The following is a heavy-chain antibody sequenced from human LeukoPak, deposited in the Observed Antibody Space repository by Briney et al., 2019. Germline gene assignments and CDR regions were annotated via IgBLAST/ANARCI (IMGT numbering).Heavy chain of an antibody. V-gene: IGHV5-51*01. CDR3: ARLYSNYGFGSGYFDL. CDR1: GYSFTSYW. D-gene: IGHD4-11*01. CDR2: MYPGGSDT. J-gene: IGHJ2*01. Sequence: GASLKISCKASGYSFTSYWIGWVRQMPGKGLEWMGIMYPGGSDTRYSPSFQGQVTISADKSISTAYVQWSSLKASDTAMYYCARLYSNYGFGSGYFDLWGRGTLVTVSS.